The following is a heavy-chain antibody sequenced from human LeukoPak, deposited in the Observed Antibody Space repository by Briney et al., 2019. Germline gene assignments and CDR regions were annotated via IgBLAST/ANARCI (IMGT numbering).Heavy chain of an antibody. V-gene: IGHV4-39*07. CDR2: IYYSGST. D-gene: IGHD3-10*01. CDR1: GGSISSSSYY. CDR3: AREALWESLLWFGGAKDDAFDI. Sequence: PSETLSLTCTVSGGSISSSSYYWGWIRQPPGKGLEWIGSIYYSGSTNYNPSLKSRVTMSVDTSKNQFSLKLSSVTAADTAVYYCAREALWESLLWFGGAKDDAFDIWGQGTMVTVSS. J-gene: IGHJ3*02.